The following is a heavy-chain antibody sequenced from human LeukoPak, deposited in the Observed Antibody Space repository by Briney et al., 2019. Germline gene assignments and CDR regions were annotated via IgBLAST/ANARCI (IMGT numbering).Heavy chain of an antibody. CDR3: ARGAYSYGPKYYYYGMDV. J-gene: IGHJ6*02. D-gene: IGHD5-18*01. V-gene: IGHV1-2*02. CDR1: GYTFTGYY. CDR2: INPNSGGT. Sequence: ASVTVSCKASGYTFTGYYMHWVRQAPGQGLEWMGWINPNSGGTNYAQKFQGRVTMTTDTSTSTAYMELRSLRSDDTAVYYCARGAYSYGPKYYYYGMDVWGQGTTVTVSS.